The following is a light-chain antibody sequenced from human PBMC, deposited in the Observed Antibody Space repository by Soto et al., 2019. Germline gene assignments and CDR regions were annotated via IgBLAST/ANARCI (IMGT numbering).Light chain of an antibody. CDR3: QQYGDLPLT. V-gene: IGKV1-33*01. Sequence: DIQMTQSPSSLSASVGDRVTITCQASQAISTSLNWYQQRPGKAPKLLIYDASNLEAGAPARFSGTGSGTDFTFIILSLQPEDFATYYCQQYGDLPLTFGGGTKVDIK. CDR1: QAISTS. CDR2: DAS. J-gene: IGKJ4*01.